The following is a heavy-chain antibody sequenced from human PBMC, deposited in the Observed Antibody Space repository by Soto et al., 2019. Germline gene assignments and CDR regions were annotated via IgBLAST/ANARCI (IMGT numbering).Heavy chain of an antibody. D-gene: IGHD6-13*01. CDR1: GFTFSSYA. CDR2: ISGSGGST. V-gene: IGHV3-23*01. CDR3: AKVIAAAGTVYWFDP. J-gene: IGHJ5*02. Sequence: EVQLLESGGGLVQPGGSLRLSCAASGFTFSSYAMSWVRQAPGKGLEWVSAISGSGGSTYYADSVKGRFTISRDNSKNTLYLQMNSLRAEDTAGYYCAKVIAAAGTVYWFDPWGQGTLVSVSS.